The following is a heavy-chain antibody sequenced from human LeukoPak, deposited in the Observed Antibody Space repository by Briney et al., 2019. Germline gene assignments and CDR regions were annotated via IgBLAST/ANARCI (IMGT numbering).Heavy chain of an antibody. Sequence: GGSLRLSCAASGFTFSSYAMHWVRQAPGKGLEYVSAISSNGGSTYYANSVKGRFTISRDNSKNTLYLQMGSLRAEDMAVYYCARCKGPGDFWSGPLSYWGQGTLVTVSS. D-gene: IGHD3-3*01. V-gene: IGHV3-64*01. CDR2: ISSNGGST. J-gene: IGHJ4*02. CDR1: GFTFSSYA. CDR3: ARCKGPGDFWSGPLSY.